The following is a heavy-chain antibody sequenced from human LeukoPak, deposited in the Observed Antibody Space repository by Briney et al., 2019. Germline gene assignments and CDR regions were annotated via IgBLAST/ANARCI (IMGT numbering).Heavy chain of an antibody. J-gene: IGHJ4*02. CDR1: GFTFGDYW. D-gene: IGHD6-13*01. CDR2: IKQDGSEK. Sequence: GGSLRLSCVGSGFTFGDYWMSWVRQAPGKGPEWVANIKQDGSEKYYVDSVKGRFTISRDNAEKSLFLQMNSLRAEDTALYYCARDPIAAGADYWGQGTLVTVSS. CDR3: ARDPIAAGADY. V-gene: IGHV3-7*01.